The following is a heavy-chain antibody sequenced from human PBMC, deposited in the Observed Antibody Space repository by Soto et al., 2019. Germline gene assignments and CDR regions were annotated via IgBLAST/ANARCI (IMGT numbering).Heavy chain of an antibody. CDR2: ILVAGSQ. Sequence: GGSLRLSCAVSGFICSSYDMSWVRQAPGKGLAWVSTILVAGSQHYEDSVQGRFTISRDTSKNTVFLYMNSLTAGDTAVYYCAKATATGGGAFEIYCQGTMVTVSS. V-gene: IGHV3-23*01. J-gene: IGHJ3*02. CDR1: GFICSSYD. D-gene: IGHD2-8*02. CDR3: AKATATGGGAFEI.